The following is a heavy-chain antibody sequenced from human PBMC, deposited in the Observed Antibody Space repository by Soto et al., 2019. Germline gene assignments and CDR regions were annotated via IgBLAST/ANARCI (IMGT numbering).Heavy chain of an antibody. Sequence: NPSETLSLTCAVSGGSISSGDYSWNWIRQPPGKGLEWIGYIYYGGSTYYNPSLQSRVTMSVDRSRNQFSLKLNSVTAADTAVYYCARVRWEYDNSGPVDYWGQGTLVTVSS. CDR3: ARVRWEYDNSGPVDY. CDR2: IYYGGST. V-gene: IGHV4-30-2*01. D-gene: IGHD3-22*01. J-gene: IGHJ4*02. CDR1: GGSISSGDYS.